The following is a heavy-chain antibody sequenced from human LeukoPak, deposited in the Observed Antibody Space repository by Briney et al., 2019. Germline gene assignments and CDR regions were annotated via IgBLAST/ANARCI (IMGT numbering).Heavy chain of an antibody. Sequence: GASVKVSCKASRYTFTSYDINWVRQATGQGLEWMGWMNPNSGNTGYAQKFQGRVTMTRDTSISTAYMELSRLRSDDTAVYYCARGGFRWEPRKFDYWGQGTLVTVSS. J-gene: IGHJ4*02. CDR1: RYTFTSYD. CDR3: ARGGFRWEPRKFDY. D-gene: IGHD1-26*01. V-gene: IGHV1-8*01. CDR2: MNPNSGNT.